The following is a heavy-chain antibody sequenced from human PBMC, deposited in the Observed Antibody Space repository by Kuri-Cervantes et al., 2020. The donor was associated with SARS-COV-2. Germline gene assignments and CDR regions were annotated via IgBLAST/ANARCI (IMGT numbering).Heavy chain of an antibody. D-gene: IGHD2-21*01. CDR3: ARGRVGVQDF. CDR2: ISSNGGST. V-gene: IGHV3-64D*08. J-gene: IGHJ4*02. CDR1: GFTFSSYA. Sequence: GESLKISCSASGFTFSSYAMHWVRQAPGKGLEYVSAISSNGGSTYYADSVKGSFTISRDNSKNTLYLQMSSLRAEDTAVYFCARGRVGVQDFWGQGTLVTVSS.